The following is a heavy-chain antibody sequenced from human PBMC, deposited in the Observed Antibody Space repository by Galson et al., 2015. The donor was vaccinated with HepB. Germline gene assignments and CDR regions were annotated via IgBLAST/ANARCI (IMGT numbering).Heavy chain of an antibody. V-gene: IGHV1-24*01. Sequence: SVKVSCKVSGYTLTELSMHWVRQAPGKGLEWMGGFDPEDGETIYAQKFQGRVTMTEDTSTDTAYMELSSLRSEDTAVYYCATYYDFWSGSLNWFDPWGQGTLVTVSS. J-gene: IGHJ5*02. D-gene: IGHD3-3*01. CDR3: ATYYDFWSGSLNWFDP. CDR1: GYTLTELS. CDR2: FDPEDGET.